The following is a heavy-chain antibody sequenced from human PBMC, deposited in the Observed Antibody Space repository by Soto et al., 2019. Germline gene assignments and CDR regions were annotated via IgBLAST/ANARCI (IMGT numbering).Heavy chain of an antibody. CDR2: IIPIFGTA. V-gene: IGHV1-69*13. D-gene: IGHD2-2*01. J-gene: IGHJ6*02. Sequence: SVKVSCKASGGTFSSYAISWVRQAPGQGLEWMGGIIPIFGTANYAQKFQGRVTITADESTSTAYMELSSLRSEDTAVYYCARDGLVVPALRDYYYYYGMDVWGQGTTVTVSS. CDR3: ARDGLVVPALRDYYYYYGMDV. CDR1: GGTFSSYA.